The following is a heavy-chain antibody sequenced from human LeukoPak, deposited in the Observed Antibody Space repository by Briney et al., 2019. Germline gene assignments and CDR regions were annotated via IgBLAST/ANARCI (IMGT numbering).Heavy chain of an antibody. Sequence: GGSLRLSCAASGFTFSSYSMNWVRRAPGKGLEWVSYISSSSSTIYYADSVKGRFTISRDNAKNSLYLQMNSLRAEDTAVYYCAKELRLGWEPHAEYFQHWGQGTLVTVSS. J-gene: IGHJ1*01. CDR2: ISSSSSTI. CDR1: GFTFSSYS. CDR3: AKELRLGWEPHAEYFQH. V-gene: IGHV3-48*01. D-gene: IGHD1-26*01.